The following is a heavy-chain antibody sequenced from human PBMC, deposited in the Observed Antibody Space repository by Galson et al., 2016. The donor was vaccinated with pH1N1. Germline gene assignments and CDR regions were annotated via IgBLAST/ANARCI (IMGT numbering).Heavy chain of an antibody. CDR3: ARRYFDL. V-gene: IGHV3-7*01. J-gene: IGHJ2*01. Sequence: SLRLSCAASGLTFSSHGMHWVRQAPGKGLEWVANIRQDGSEKYYVDSVKGRFTISRDNAKNSLYLQMNSLRAEDTAVYYCARRYFDLWGRVTLVTVSA. CDR1: GLTFSSHG. CDR2: IRQDGSEK.